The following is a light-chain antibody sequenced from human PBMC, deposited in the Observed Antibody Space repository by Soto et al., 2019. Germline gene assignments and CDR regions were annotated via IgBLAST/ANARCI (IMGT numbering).Light chain of an antibody. V-gene: IGKV3-20*01. CDR1: LSVNSNY. CDR2: GAS. Sequence: EIGLTQSPGTLPLSPGERATLSCRASLSVNSNYLDWYQQKPGQGPRLLMYGASSRATGTPNRFSGSGSGTDFTLTISRLEPEDFAVYYCQQYDNSPRTLGQGTKVEIK. J-gene: IGKJ1*01. CDR3: QQYDNSPRT.